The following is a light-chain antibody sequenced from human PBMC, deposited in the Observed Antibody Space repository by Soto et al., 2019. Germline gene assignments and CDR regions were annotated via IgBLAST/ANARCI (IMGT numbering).Light chain of an antibody. Sequence: DIQMTQSPSSLSASVGDRVTITCRASQGINNYLAWFQQKPGEAPKSLIYAASSLQSGVPSRFSGRGSGTDFTLIISSLQPEDFATYYCQQYKNYPRTFGQGTKVEIK. CDR3: QQYKNYPRT. CDR2: AAS. J-gene: IGKJ1*01. CDR1: QGINNY. V-gene: IGKV1-16*01.